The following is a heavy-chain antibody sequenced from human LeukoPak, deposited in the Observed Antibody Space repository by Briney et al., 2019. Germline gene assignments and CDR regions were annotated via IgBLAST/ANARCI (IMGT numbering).Heavy chain of an antibody. CDR2: MNPNSGNT. J-gene: IGHJ4*02. CDR1: GYTFTSYD. CDR3: AGTTVKGGFDY. V-gene: IGHV1-8*01. D-gene: IGHD4-17*01. Sequence: ASVKVSCKASGYTFTSYDINWVRQATGQGLEWMGWMNPNSGNTGYARKFQGRVTMTRNTSISTAYMELSSLRSEDTAVYYCAGTTVKGGFDYWGQGTLVTVSS.